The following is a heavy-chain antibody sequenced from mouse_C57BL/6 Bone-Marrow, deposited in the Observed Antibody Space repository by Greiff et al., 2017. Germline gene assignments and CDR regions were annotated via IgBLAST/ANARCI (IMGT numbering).Heavy chain of an antibody. Sequence: EVKLQQSGPVLVKPGASVKMSCKASGYTFTDYYMNWVKQSHGKSLEWIGVINPYNGCTSYNQKFKGKATLTVDKSSSTAYMELNSLTSEDSAVNYCAHSAMDYWGQGTSGTVSS. CDR3: AHSAMDY. J-gene: IGHJ4*01. CDR1: GYTFTDYY. CDR2: INPYNGCT. V-gene: IGHV1-19*01.